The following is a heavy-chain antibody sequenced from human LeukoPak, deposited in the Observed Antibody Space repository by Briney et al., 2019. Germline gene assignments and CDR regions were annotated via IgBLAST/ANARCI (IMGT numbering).Heavy chain of an antibody. D-gene: IGHD4-17*01. Sequence: PSETLSLTCTVSGGSISSGSYYWSWIRQPAGKGLEWIGRIYTSGSTNYNPSLKSRVTISVDTSKNQFSLKLSSVTAADTAVYYCSRVDSRDYGDAFDIWGQGTMVTVSS. J-gene: IGHJ3*02. CDR1: GGSISSGSYY. V-gene: IGHV4-61*02. CDR3: SRVDSRDYGDAFDI. CDR2: IYTSGST.